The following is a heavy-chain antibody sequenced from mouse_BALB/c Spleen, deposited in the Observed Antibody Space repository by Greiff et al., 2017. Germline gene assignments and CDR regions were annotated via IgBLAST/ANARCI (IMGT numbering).Heavy chain of an antibody. V-gene: IGHV5-12-1*01. CDR3: ARQDDGYYGYAMDY. CDR1: GFAFSSYD. Sequence: EVMLVESGGGLVKPGGSLKLSCAASGFAFSSYDMSWVRQTPEKRLEWVAYISSGGGSTYYPDTVKGRFTISRDNAKNTLYLQMSSLKSEDTAMYYCARQDDGYYGYAMDYWGQGTSVTVSS. D-gene: IGHD2-3*01. CDR2: ISSGGGST. J-gene: IGHJ4*01.